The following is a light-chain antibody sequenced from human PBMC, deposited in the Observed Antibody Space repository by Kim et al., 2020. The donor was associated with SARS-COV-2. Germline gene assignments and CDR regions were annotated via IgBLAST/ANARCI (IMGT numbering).Light chain of an antibody. CDR2: AAS. J-gene: IGKJ4*01. CDR1: QSINTY. V-gene: IGKV1-39*01. Sequence: DIQMTQSPSSLAASVGDRVTIICRASQSINTYLNWYQQKPDKAPKLLIYAASTLQSGVPSRFSGSGSGTDFTLTISSLQPEDFATYYCQQSHTGPLLTFGGGTKVDIK. CDR3: QQSHTGPLLT.